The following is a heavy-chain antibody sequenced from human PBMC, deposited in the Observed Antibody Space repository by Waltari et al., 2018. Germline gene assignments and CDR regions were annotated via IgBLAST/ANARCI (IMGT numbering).Heavy chain of an antibody. V-gene: IGHV1-3*03. CDR3: ARERTAAGTISWFDP. J-gene: IGHJ5*02. D-gene: IGHD6-13*01. CDR2: INAGNGNT. Sequence: VQLVQSGAEVKKPGASVKVSCKASGYTFTSYAMHWVRQAPGQRLEWMGWINAGNGNTKYSQEFQGRVTITRDTSASTAYMELSSLRSEDVAVYYCARERTAAGTISWFDPWGQGTLVTVSS. CDR1: GYTFTSYA.